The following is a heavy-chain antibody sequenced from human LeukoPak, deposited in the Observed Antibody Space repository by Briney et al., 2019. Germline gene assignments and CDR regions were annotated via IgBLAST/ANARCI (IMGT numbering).Heavy chain of an antibody. CDR3: ARAGLSVAGTRSFDF. D-gene: IGHD6-19*01. CDR2: IYSGGGT. CDR1: GFTVSNDY. J-gene: IGHJ4*02. V-gene: IGHV3-53*01. Sequence: GGSLRLSCAASGFTVSNDYMTWVRQAPGKGLEWVSVIYSGGGTYYTDSVKGRFTISRDKSENTLYLQMDSLRAEDTAVYYCARAGLSVAGTRSFDFWGQGTLVTVSS.